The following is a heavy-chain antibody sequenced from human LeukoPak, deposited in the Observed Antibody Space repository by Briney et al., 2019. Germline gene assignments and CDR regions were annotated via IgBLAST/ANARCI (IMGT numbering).Heavy chain of an antibody. J-gene: IGHJ4*02. CDR3: ARDTKYAFDN. V-gene: IGHV3-48*01. Sequence: GGTLRLSCAASGFTFSDYSMNWVRQAPGKGLEWISYVGISSGNTKYADSVKGRFTISGDKAKNSLYLQMNSLRVEDTAVYYCARDTKYAFDNWGQGTLVTVSS. D-gene: IGHD2-2*01. CDR2: VGISSGNT. CDR1: GFTFSDYS.